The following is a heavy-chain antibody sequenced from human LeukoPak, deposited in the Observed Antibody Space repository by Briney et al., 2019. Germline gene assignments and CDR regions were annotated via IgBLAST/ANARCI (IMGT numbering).Heavy chain of an antibody. CDR2: INHSGST. J-gene: IGHJ6*03. CDR3: ARGHPYYYYYTDV. Sequence: SETLSLTCAVYGGSFSGYYWSWIRQPPGKGLEWIGEINHSGSTNYNPSLKSRVTISVDTSKNQFSLKLSSVTAADTAVYYRARGHPYYYYYTDVWGKGTTVTVSS. V-gene: IGHV4-34*01. CDR1: GGSFSGYY.